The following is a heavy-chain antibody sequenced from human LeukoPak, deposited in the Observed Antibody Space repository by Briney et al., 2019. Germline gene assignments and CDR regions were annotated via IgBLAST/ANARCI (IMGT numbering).Heavy chain of an antibody. D-gene: IGHD2-21*01. CDR1: GFTFSSYW. CDR2: IKQAGSEK. V-gene: IGHV3-7*01. Sequence: GGSLRLSCAASGFTFSSYWMNWVRQAPGKGLEWVANIKQAGSEKYYVDSVKGRFTISRDNARNSLYLQKNSLRAEDTAVYYCARVRGDYYLDYWGQGTLVTVSS. J-gene: IGHJ4*02. CDR3: ARVRGDYYLDY.